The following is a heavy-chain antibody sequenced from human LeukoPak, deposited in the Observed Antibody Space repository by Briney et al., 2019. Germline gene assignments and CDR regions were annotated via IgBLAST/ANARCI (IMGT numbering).Heavy chain of an antibody. V-gene: IGHV3-21*01. CDR2: NSGSSNQI. Sequence: GGSLTLSCDASGLSFSIYNKKGVRLAPGKGLEWVSSNSGSSNQIWYADAVKGRFTSSRDNAKHSLYIQMSSLRVEDTAVYYCAKEWLIHDYDSSGYYYEEVPSAWGQGTLVTVSS. CDR1: GLSFSIYN. CDR3: AKEWLIHDYDSSGYYYEEVPSA. D-gene: IGHD3-22*01. J-gene: IGHJ4*02.